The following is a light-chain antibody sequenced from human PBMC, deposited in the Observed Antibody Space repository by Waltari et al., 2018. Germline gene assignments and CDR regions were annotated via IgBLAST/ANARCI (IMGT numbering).Light chain of an antibody. V-gene: IGLV3-21*04. CDR1: NIADKN. CDR2: YDS. J-gene: IGLJ1*01. CDR3: QVWDTSIDLSV. Sequence: SYMLTQAPSVSVAPGETARITCGGNNIADKNVPWYQQKPGQAPVLVIFYDSDRPSGTPERFSGSNSGNTATLTISRAEAGDEADYYCQVWDTSIDLSVFGTGTKVTVL.